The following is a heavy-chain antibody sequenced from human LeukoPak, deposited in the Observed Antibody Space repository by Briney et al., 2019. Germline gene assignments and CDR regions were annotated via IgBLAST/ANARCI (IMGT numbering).Heavy chain of an antibody. CDR1: GFTFSSYW. CDR3: ARGRYCSGGSCYSLGRY. D-gene: IGHD2-15*01. V-gene: IGHV3-74*01. CDR2: INGDGSST. Sequence: GGSLRLSCAASGFTFSSYWMHWVRQAPGKGLVWVSRINGDGSSTSYADSVKGRFTISRDNAKNTLYLQMNSLRAEDTAVYYCARGRYCSGGSCYSLGRYWGQGTLVTVSS. J-gene: IGHJ4*02.